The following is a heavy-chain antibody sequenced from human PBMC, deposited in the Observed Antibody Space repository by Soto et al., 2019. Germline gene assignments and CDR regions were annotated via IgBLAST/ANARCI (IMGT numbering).Heavy chain of an antibody. J-gene: IGHJ6*02. CDR1: GGSISSYY. CDR2: IYYSGST. CDR3: ARSRSRDGYNFWDYYYYGMGV. Sequence: SETLSLTCTVSGGSISSYYWSWIRQPPGKGLEWIGYIYYSGSTNYNPSLKSRVTISVDTSKNQFSLKLSSVTAADTAVYYCARSRSRDGYNFWDYYYYGMGVWGQGTTVTVSS. V-gene: IGHV4-59*01. D-gene: IGHD3-3*01.